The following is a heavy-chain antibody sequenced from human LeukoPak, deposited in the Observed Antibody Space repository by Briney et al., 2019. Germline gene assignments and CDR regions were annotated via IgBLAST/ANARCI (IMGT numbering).Heavy chain of an antibody. CDR2: IYYSGST. Sequence: PSHPPSITYTVTDASISSYYWSSIRQPPGKGLEWIGYIYYSGSTNYNPSLKSRVTISVDTSKNQFSLKLSSVTAADTAVYYCARAYYYYYYMDVWGKGTTVTVSS. CDR3: ARAYYYYYYMDV. J-gene: IGHJ6*03. V-gene: IGHV4-59*07. CDR1: DASISSYY.